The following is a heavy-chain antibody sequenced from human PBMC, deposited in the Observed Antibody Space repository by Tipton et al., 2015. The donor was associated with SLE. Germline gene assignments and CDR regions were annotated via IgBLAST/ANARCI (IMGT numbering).Heavy chain of an antibody. Sequence: TLPLTCTVSGDSVTSGNYYWGWVRQSPGKGLEWIGSIYESGTTYYNPSLQSRVSISVDTSHNQFSLKLNSATAADTAVYYCARDLRFVEGALDYWGQGALVSVSS. J-gene: IGHJ4*02. D-gene: IGHD3-3*01. V-gene: IGHV4-39*07. CDR1: GDSVTSGNYY. CDR2: IYESGTT. CDR3: ARDLRFVEGALDY.